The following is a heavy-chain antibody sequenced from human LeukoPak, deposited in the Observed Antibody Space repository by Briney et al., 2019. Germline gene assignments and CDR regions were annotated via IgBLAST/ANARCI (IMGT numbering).Heavy chain of an antibody. CDR2: INPNSGGT. J-gene: IGHJ5*02. CDR1: GYTFTGYY. Sequence: GASVKVSCKASGYTFTGYYMHWVRQAPGQGLEWMGWINPNSGGTNYAQKFQGRVTMTRDTSISTAYMELSRLRSDDTAVYYCARDRAPLTTTAVGFDPWGQGSPVTVSS. D-gene: IGHD4/OR15-4a*01. CDR3: ARDRAPLTTTAVGFDP. V-gene: IGHV1-2*02.